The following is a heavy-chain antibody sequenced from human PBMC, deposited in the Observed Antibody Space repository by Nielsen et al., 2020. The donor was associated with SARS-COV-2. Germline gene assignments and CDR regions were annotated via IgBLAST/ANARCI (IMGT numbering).Heavy chain of an antibody. CDR3: ARHSAEQWLDNNWFDP. V-gene: IGHV4-59*08. D-gene: IGHD6-19*01. J-gene: IGHJ5*02. CDR1: GGSISSYY. Sequence: SETLSLTCTVSGGSISSYYWSWIRQPPGKGLEWIGYIYYSGSTNYNPSLKSRVTISVDTSKNQFSLKLSSVTAADTAVYYCARHSAEQWLDNNWFDPWGQGTRVTVSS. CDR2: IYYSGST.